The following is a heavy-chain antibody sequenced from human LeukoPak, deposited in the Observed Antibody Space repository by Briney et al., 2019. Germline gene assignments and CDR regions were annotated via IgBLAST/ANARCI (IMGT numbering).Heavy chain of an antibody. CDR3: AKDRYYYGSGSYYSMDAFDI. V-gene: IGHV3-23*01. CDR2: ISGSGGST. D-gene: IGHD3-10*01. J-gene: IGHJ3*02. Sequence: GGSLRLSCAASGFTFSSYAMNWVRQAPGKGLEWVSAISGSGGSTYFADSVKGRFTISRDNSKNTLYLQINRLGADDTAVYYCAKDRYYYGSGSYYSMDAFDIWGQGTMVTVSS. CDR1: GFTFSSYA.